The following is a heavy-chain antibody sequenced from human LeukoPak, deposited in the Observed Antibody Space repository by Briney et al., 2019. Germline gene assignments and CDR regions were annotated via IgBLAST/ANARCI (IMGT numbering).Heavy chain of an antibody. CDR2: ISAYNGNT. Sequence: ASMKVSCKASGYTFTSYGISWVRQAPGQGLEWMGWISAYNGNTNYAQKLQGRVTMTTDTSTSTAYMELRSLRSDDTAVYYCASTTVVVPPAIEYYYYGMDVWGQGTTVTVSS. V-gene: IGHV1-18*01. CDR1: GYTFTSYG. J-gene: IGHJ6*02. D-gene: IGHD2-2*02. CDR3: ASTTVVVPPAIEYYYYGMDV.